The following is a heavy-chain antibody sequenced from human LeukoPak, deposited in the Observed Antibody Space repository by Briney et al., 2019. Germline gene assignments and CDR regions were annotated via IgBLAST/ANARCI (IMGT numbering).Heavy chain of an antibody. Sequence: GGSLRLSCAASGFTFSSYSINWVRQAPGKGLEWVSSISSSSSYIYYADSVKGRFTISRDNAKNSLYLQMNSLRAEDTAVYYCARDKQGTIFGVVLPKTNYYMDVWGKGTTVTVSS. J-gene: IGHJ6*03. CDR3: ARDKQGTIFGVVLPKTNYYMDV. CDR2: ISSSSSYI. CDR1: GFTFSSYS. D-gene: IGHD3-3*01. V-gene: IGHV3-21*01.